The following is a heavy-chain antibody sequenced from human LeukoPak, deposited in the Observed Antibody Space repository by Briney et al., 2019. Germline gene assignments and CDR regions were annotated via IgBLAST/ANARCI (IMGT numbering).Heavy chain of an antibody. V-gene: IGHV4-34*01. CDR2: INHSGST. CDR1: GGSFSGYY. Sequence: SETLSLTCAVYGGSFSGYYWSWIRQPPGKGLEWIGEINHSGSTNYNPSLKSRVTISVVTSKNQFSLKLSSVTAADTAVYYCARGLVNIVVVPAARAYYYYYYMDVWGKGTTVTVSS. J-gene: IGHJ6*03. D-gene: IGHD2-2*01. CDR3: ARGLVNIVVVPAARAYYYYYYMDV.